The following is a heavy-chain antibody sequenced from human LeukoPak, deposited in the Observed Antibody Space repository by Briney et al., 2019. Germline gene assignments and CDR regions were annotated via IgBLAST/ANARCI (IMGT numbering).Heavy chain of an antibody. CDR3: ARYFLEGLGGSYYFDY. CDR1: GYSISSGYY. CDR2: IYYSGST. Sequence: SETLSLTCTVSGYSISSGYYWSWIRQPPGKGLEWIGYIYYSGSTYYNPSLKSRVTISVDTSKNLFSLKLRSVTAADTAIYYCARYFLEGLGGSYYFDYWGQGTLVTVSS. J-gene: IGHJ4*02. V-gene: IGHV4-38-2*02. D-gene: IGHD3-3*01.